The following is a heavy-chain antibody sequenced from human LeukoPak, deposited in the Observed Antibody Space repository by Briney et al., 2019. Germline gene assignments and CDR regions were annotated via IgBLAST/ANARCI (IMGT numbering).Heavy chain of an antibody. CDR1: GYTFTSYD. D-gene: IGHD5-12*01. Sequence: ASVKVSCKASGYTFTSYDINWVRQATGQGLEWMGWMNPNSGNTGYAQKFQGRVTMTRNTSISTAYMELGSLRSEDTAVYYCARNLRRVYYYYGMDVWGQGTTVTVSS. J-gene: IGHJ6*02. V-gene: IGHV1-8*01. CDR3: ARNLRRVYYYYGMDV. CDR2: MNPNSGNT.